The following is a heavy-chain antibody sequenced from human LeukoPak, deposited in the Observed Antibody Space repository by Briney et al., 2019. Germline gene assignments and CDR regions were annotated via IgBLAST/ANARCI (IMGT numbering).Heavy chain of an antibody. CDR1: GVSISSSSYY. D-gene: IGHD6-13*01. V-gene: IGHV4-39*07. CDR2: INNSGST. Sequence: KSLETLSLTCTVSGVSISSSSYYWTWIRQPPGKGLEWIGEINNSGSTNYNPSLKSRVTISVDTSKNQFSLKLSSVTAADTAVYYCARGLQLVRHWFDPWGQGTLVTVSS. CDR3: ARGLQLVRHWFDP. J-gene: IGHJ5*02.